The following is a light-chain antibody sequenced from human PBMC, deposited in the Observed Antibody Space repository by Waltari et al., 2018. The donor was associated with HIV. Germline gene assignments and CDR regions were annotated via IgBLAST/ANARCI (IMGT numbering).Light chain of an antibody. J-gene: IGLJ2*01. Sequence: QSALTQPASVSGSPGQSITISCTGTSSDVGGYNYVSWYQQHPGKAPKLMIYEVSNRPSGVSDRFSGSLTISGLQAEDEADYYCSSYTSSSTPVVFGGGTNLTVL. CDR3: SSYTSSSTPVV. V-gene: IGLV2-14*01. CDR1: SSDVGGYNY. CDR2: EVS.